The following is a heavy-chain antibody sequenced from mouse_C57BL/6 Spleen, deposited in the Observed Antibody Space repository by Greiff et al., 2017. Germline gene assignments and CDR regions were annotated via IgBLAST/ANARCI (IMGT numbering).Heavy chain of an antibody. CDR1: GFSFNTYA. J-gene: IGHJ2*01. V-gene: IGHV10-1*01. CDR3: VRQAWLPLYFDY. D-gene: IGHD2-2*01. Sequence: DAGGGLVQPKGSLKLSCAASGFSFNTYAMNWVRQAPGKGLEWVARIRSKSNNYATYYADSVKDRFTISRDDSESMLYLQMNNLKTEDTAMYYCVRQAWLPLYFDYWGQGTTLTVSS. CDR2: IRSKSNNYAT.